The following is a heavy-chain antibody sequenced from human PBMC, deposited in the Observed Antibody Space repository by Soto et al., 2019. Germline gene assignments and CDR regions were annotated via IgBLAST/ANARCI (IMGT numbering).Heavy chain of an antibody. CDR1: GGSFSGYY. CDR3: TRVGAVAGIFDYYYYGMDV. D-gene: IGHD6-19*01. CDR2: INHSGST. J-gene: IGHJ6*02. Sequence: ASETLSLTCAVYGGSFSGYYWSWIRQPPGKGLEWIGEINHSGSTNYNPSLKSRVTISVDTSKNQFSLKLSSVTAADTAVYYCTRVGAVAGIFDYYYYGMDVWGQGTTVTVSS. V-gene: IGHV4-34*01.